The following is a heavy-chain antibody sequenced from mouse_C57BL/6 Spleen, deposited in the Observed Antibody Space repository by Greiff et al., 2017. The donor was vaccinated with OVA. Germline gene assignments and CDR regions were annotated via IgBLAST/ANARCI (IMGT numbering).Heavy chain of an antibody. CDR1: GYTFTDYY. V-gene: IGHV1-26*01. CDR2: INPNNGGT. D-gene: IGHD1-1*01. Sequence: VQLQQSGPELVKPGASVKISCKASGYTFTDYYMNWVKQSHGKSLEWIGDINPNNGGTSYNQKFKGKATLTVDKSSSTAYMELRSLTSEDSAVYYCARPYYGYYAMDYWGQGTSVTVSS. CDR3: ARPYYGYYAMDY. J-gene: IGHJ4*01.